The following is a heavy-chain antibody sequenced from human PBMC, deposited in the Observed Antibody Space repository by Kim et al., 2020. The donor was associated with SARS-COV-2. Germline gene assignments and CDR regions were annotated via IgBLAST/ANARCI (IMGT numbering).Heavy chain of an antibody. Sequence: SLRLSCAASGFTFDHYDMHWVRQAPGRGLEWVSGIGWDGVSVGYADSVKGRFTISRDNAKNSVYLEMNSLRPEDTALYYCAKALRVTGGGWYAGVGFDPWGQGTLVTVSS. D-gene: IGHD6-19*01. CDR3: AKALRVTGGGWYAGVGFDP. CDR1: GFTFDHYD. CDR2: IGWDGVSV. J-gene: IGHJ5*02. V-gene: IGHV3-9*01.